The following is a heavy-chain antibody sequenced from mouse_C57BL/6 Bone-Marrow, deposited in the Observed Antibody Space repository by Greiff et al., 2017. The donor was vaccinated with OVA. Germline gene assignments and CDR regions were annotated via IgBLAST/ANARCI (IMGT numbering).Heavy chain of an antibody. J-gene: IGHJ3*01. CDR2: INPSSGYT. CDR1: GYTFTSYW. Sequence: QVQLKESGAELAKPGASVKLSCKASGYTFTSYWMHWVKQRPGQGLEWIGYINPSSGYTKYNQKFKDKATLTADKSSITAYMQLSSLTYEDSAVYYCAGYYGSSGWFAYWGQGTLVTVSA. D-gene: IGHD1-1*01. V-gene: IGHV1-7*01. CDR3: AGYYGSSGWFAY.